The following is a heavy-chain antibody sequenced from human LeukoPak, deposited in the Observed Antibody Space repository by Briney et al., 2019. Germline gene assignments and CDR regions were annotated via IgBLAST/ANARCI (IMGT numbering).Heavy chain of an antibody. CDR2: IYNDGST. J-gene: IGHJ4*02. CDR1: GFSVSTDH. Sequence: GGSLRLSCAASGFSVSTDHMSWVRQAPGKGLEWVSVIYNDGSTYYADTVKGRFTISRDNPKNTVDLLVNSLRAEDTAVYYCAAAQDYYDSSGLDYWGQGTLVTVSS. CDR3: AAAQDYYDSSGLDY. D-gene: IGHD3-22*01. V-gene: IGHV3-53*01.